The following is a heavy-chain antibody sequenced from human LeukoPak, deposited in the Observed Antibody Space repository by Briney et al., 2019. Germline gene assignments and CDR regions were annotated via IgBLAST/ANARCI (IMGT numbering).Heavy chain of an antibody. D-gene: IGHD2-2*02. V-gene: IGHV3-7*01. CDR3: VSDSYTNTWHSQENDY. CDR1: GFTFSSYW. J-gene: IGHJ4*02. Sequence: GGSLRLSCAASGFTFSSYWMTWVRQAPGKGLGWGANIRQDGSDKYYLDSVKGRFTISRDNAKTSLFLQMNSLRAEDTAVYYCVSDSYTNTWHSQENDYWGQGTLVTVSS. CDR2: IRQDGSDK.